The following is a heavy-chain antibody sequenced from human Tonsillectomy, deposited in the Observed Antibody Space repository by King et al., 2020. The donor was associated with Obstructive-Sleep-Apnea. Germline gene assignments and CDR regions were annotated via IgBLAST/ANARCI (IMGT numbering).Heavy chain of an antibody. CDR1: GYTFTSYY. CDR2: INPSGGSI. CDR3: ARLASAVTNSFDY. D-gene: IGHD3-3*01. V-gene: IGHV1-46*01. Sequence: QLVQSGAEVKKPGASVKVSCKASGYTFTSYYMHWVRQAPGQGLEWMGIINPSGGSISYAQNFQGRVTMIRDTSTSTVYMELSSLGSEDTAVYYCARLASAVTNSFDYWGQGTLVTVSS. J-gene: IGHJ4*02.